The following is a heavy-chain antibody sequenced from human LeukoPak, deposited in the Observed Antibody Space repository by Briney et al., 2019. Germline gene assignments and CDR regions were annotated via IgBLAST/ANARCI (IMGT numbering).Heavy chain of an antibody. D-gene: IGHD6-6*01. J-gene: IGHJ4*02. CDR2: IYYSGST. CDR1: GGSISSSSYY. Sequence: SETLSLTCTVSGGSISSSSYYWGWIRQPPGKGLEWIGSIYYSGSTYYNPSLKSRVTISVDTSKNQFSLKLSSVTAADTAVYYCARGRIYSSSSFYRFDYWGQGTLVTVSA. V-gene: IGHV4-39*01. CDR3: ARGRIYSSSSFYRFDY.